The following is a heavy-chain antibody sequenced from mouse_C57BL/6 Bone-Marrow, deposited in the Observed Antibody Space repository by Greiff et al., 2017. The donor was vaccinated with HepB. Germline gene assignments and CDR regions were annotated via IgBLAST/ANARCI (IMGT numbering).Heavy chain of an antibody. V-gene: IGHV3-6*01. Sequence: EVHLVESGPGLVKPSQSLSLTCSVTGYSITSGYYWNWIRQFPGNKLEWMGYISYDGSNNYNPSLKNRISITRDTSKNQFFLKLNSVTTEDTATYYCAREGWLLRYFDVWGTGTTVTVSS. D-gene: IGHD2-3*01. CDR3: AREGWLLRYFDV. CDR2: ISYDGSN. J-gene: IGHJ1*03. CDR1: GYSITSGYY.